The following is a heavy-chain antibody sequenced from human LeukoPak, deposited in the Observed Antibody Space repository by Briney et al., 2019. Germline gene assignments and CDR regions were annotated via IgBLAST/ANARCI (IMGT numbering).Heavy chain of an antibody. J-gene: IGHJ4*02. D-gene: IGHD5-18*01. V-gene: IGHV4-59*01. CDR3: ARGQRGYPY. CDR2: LYYSGNT. Sequence: SETLSLTXTVSGGSISNYYWSWIRQAPGKGLEWIGYLYYSGNTNYNPSLKSRVTISVDTSKNQFSLKLSSVTAADTAVYYCARGQRGYPYWGQGALVTVSS. CDR1: GGSISNYY.